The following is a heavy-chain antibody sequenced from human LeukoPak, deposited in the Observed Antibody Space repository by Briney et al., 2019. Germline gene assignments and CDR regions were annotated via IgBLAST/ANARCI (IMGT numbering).Heavy chain of an antibody. CDR2: INHSGST. J-gene: IGHJ4*02. CDR1: GGSFSGYY. Sequence: SETLSLTCAVYGGSFSGYYWSWIRQPPGKGLEWIGEINHSGSTNYNPSLKSRVTISVDTSKNQFSLKLSSVTAADTAVYYCASRGGAAAGFDYWGQGTLVTVSS. CDR3: ASRGGAAAGFDY. V-gene: IGHV4-34*01. D-gene: IGHD6-13*01.